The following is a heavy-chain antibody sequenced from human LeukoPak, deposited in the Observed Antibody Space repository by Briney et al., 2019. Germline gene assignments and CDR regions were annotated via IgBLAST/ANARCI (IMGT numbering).Heavy chain of an antibody. D-gene: IGHD4-23*01. CDR3: ARAYYGGNPFTDY. V-gene: IGHV4-30-4*01. CDR1: GGSISSGDYY. Sequence: SETLSLTCTVSGGSISSGDYYWSWIRQPPGKGLEWIGYIYYSGSTYYNPSLKSRVTISVDTSKNQFSLKLGSVTAADTAVYYCARAYYGGNPFTDYWGQGTLVTVSS. J-gene: IGHJ4*02. CDR2: IYYSGST.